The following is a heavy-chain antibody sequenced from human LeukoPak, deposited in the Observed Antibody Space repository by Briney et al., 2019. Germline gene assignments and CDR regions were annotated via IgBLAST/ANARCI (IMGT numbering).Heavy chain of an antibody. D-gene: IGHD1-26*01. V-gene: IGHV4-39*01. Sequence: SETLSLTCTVSGVSISSSSYYWGWIRQPPGKGREWFGSISYSGSTYYNPSLQSRVPISVDTSQHQFPPELGSVTPADTAVYYCARREEVGATMYDYWGQGTLVTVSP. CDR1: GVSISSSSYY. J-gene: IGHJ4*02. CDR2: ISYSGST. CDR3: ARREEVGATMYDY.